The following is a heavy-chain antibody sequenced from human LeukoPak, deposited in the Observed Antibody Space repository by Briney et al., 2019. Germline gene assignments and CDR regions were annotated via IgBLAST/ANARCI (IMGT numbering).Heavy chain of an antibody. CDR3: ARGPSIAARYDAFDI. CDR1: GFIFSSYS. V-gene: IGHV3-48*04. D-gene: IGHD6-6*01. J-gene: IGHJ3*02. CDR2: ISSSGNTI. Sequence: GGSLRLSCAASGFIFSSYSMNWVRQAPGKGLERVSYISSSGNTISYADSVKGRFTISRDNAKNSLYLQVISLRAEDTAVYYCARGPSIAARYDAFDIWGQGTMVTVSS.